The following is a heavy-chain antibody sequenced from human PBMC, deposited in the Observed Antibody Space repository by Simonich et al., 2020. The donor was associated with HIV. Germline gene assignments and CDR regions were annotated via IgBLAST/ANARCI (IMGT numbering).Heavy chain of an antibody. D-gene: IGHD2-2*01. V-gene: IGHV3-21*01. Sequence: EVQLVESGGGLVKPGGSLRLSCAASGFTFSSYSMNWVRQAPAKGLEWVSSISSSSSYIYYADSVKGRFTISRDNAKNSLYLQMNSLRAEDTAVYYCARDGRKGSSTSCSDYWGQGTLVTVSS. CDR1: GFTFSSYS. CDR2: ISSSSSYI. J-gene: IGHJ4*02. CDR3: ARDGRKGSSTSCSDY.